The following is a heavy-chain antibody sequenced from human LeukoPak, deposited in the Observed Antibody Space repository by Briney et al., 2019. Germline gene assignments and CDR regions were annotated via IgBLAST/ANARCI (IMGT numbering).Heavy chain of an antibody. V-gene: IGHV3-7*01. Sequence: GGSLRLSCAASGFTFSSYWMSWVRQAPGKGLEWVANIKQDGSEKYYVDSVKGRFTISRDNAKNSLYLQMNSLRAEDTAVYYCAKDGSSWNFDYWGRGTLVTVSS. CDR2: IKQDGSEK. CDR1: GFTFSSYW. CDR3: AKDGSSWNFDY. D-gene: IGHD6-13*01. J-gene: IGHJ4*02.